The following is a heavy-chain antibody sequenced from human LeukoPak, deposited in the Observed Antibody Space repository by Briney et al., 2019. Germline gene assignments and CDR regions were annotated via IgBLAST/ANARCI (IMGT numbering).Heavy chain of an antibody. J-gene: IGHJ4*02. Sequence: SETLSLTCAVSGASISSSGYYLGWIRQPPGKGLEWIGNIYYTGSTYYNAFLQSRVTISIDMSKNQFSLRLSSVTAADTAMYYCVKSGGYGLIDYWGQGTLVTVSS. D-gene: IGHD6-19*01. CDR2: IYYTGST. CDR3: VKSGGYGLIDY. CDR1: GASISSSGYY. V-gene: IGHV4-39*01.